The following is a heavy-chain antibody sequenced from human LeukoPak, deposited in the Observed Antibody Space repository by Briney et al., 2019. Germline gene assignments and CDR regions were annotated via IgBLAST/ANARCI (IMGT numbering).Heavy chain of an antibody. D-gene: IGHD3-3*01. V-gene: IGHV1-2*02. CDR1: GYTFSGYY. J-gene: IGHJ4*02. CDR3: ASSRFLEWLYVLDY. CDR2: INSNSGGT. Sequence: GASVKVSCKASGYTFSGYYMHWVRQAPGQGLEWMGWINSNSGGTNYAQKFQGRVTMTRETSISTAYMDLRRLTSDDTAMYYCASSRFLEWLYVLDYWGQGTLVTVSS.